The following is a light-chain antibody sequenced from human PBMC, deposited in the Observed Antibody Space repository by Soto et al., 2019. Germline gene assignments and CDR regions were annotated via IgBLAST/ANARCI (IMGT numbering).Light chain of an antibody. V-gene: IGKV1-39*01. J-gene: IGKJ4*01. CDR3: QQTHAAPLT. Sequence: PGKAPTLLISAASTLQSGVPSRFSGSGEGTHFTLSISDLRPEDFATYYCQQTHAAPLTFGGGTKVDIK. CDR2: AAS.